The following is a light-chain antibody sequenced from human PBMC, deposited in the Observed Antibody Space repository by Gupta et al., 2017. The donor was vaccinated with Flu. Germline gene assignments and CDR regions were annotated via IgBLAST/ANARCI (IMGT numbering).Light chain of an antibody. CDR3: QSFDSRDQV. J-gene: IGLJ2*01. CDR1: SGSIASNY. Sequence: NFILTQPHSVSESPGKTVTISCTRSSGSIASNYVQWYQQRPGSTPTPVIYENDHRPSGVPDRFSGSIDSSSNSAYITSSGLKTEDEAYYYCQSFDSRDQVFGGGTKLTVL. V-gene: IGLV6-57*01. CDR2: END.